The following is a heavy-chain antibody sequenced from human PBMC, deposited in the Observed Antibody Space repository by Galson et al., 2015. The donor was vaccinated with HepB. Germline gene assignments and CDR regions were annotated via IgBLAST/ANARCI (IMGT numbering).Heavy chain of an antibody. CDR3: ARDGTTVTASFDY. CDR2: ISYDGSNK. V-gene: IGHV3-30*03. Sequence: SLRLSCAASGFTFSSYGMHWVRQAPGKGLEWVAVISYDGSNKYYADSVKGRSTISRDNSKNTLYLQMNSLRAEDTAVYYCARDGTTVTASFDYWGQGTLVTVSS. CDR1: GFTFSSYG. J-gene: IGHJ4*02. D-gene: IGHD4-17*01.